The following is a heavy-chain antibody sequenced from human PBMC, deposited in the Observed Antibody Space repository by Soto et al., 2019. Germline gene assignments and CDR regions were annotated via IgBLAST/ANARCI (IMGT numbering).Heavy chain of an antibody. CDR2: IKSKTDGGTT. D-gene: IGHD2-15*01. Sequence: VQLVESGGGVVQPGRSLRLSCAASGFTFSSYAMHWVRQAPGKGLEWVGRIKSKTDGGTTDYAAPVKGRFTISRDDSKNTLYLQMNSLKTEDTAVYYCTTEGVVAATPGHYYYGMDVWGQGTTVTVSS. CDR3: TTEGVVAATPGHYYYGMDV. CDR1: GFTFSSYA. J-gene: IGHJ6*02. V-gene: IGHV3-15*01.